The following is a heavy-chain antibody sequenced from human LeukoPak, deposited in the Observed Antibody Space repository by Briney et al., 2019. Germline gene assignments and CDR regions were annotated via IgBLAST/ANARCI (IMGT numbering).Heavy chain of an antibody. Sequence: ASVKVSCKASGGTFSSYAISWVRQAPGQGLEWMGEIIPIFGTANYAQKFQGRVTITTDESTSTAYMELSSLRSEDTAVYYCASLGYCSGGSCYFWGQGTLVTVSS. J-gene: IGHJ4*02. CDR3: ASLGYCSGGSCYF. V-gene: IGHV1-69*05. D-gene: IGHD2-15*01. CDR2: IIPIFGTA. CDR1: GGTFSSYA.